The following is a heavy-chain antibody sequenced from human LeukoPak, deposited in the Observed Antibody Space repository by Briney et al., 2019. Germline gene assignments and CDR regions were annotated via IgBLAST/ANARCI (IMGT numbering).Heavy chain of an antibody. D-gene: IGHD6-13*01. Sequence: ASVKVSCKASGYTFTGYYMHWVRQAPGQGLEWMGWINPNSGGTNYAQKFQGRVTMTRDTSISTAYMELSRLRSDDTAVYYCAREAASSSSGTTEGVDYFDYWGQGTLVTVSS. CDR1: GYTFTGYY. J-gene: IGHJ4*02. V-gene: IGHV1-2*02. CDR3: AREAASSSSGTTEGVDYFDY. CDR2: INPNSGGT.